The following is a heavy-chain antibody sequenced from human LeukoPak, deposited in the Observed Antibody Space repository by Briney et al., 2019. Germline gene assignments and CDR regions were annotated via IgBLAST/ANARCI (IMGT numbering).Heavy chain of an antibody. CDR1: GGSISSGGYY. Sequence: SETLSLTCTVSGGSISSGGYYWSWIRQHPGKGLEWIGYIYHSGSTYYNPSLKSRVTISVDTSKNQFSLKLSSVTAADTAVYYCARASPSTMVRGVTWFDPWGQGTLVTVSS. CDR3: ARASPSTMVRGVTWFDP. CDR2: IYHSGST. V-gene: IGHV4-31*03. J-gene: IGHJ5*02. D-gene: IGHD3-10*01.